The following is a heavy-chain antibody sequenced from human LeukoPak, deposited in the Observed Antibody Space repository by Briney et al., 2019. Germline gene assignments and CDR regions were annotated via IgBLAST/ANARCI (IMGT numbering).Heavy chain of an antibody. D-gene: IGHD2-2*01. J-gene: IGHJ5*02. CDR3: AKAGVYCSSTSCYDFWFDP. Sequence: GGSLRLSCAASGFTFSSYAMSWVRQAPGKGLEWVSAISGSGGSTYYADSVKGRFTISRDNSKNTLYLQMNSLRAEDTAVYYCAKAGVYCSSTSCYDFWFDPWGQGTLVTVYS. CDR1: GFTFSSYA. CDR2: ISGSGGST. V-gene: IGHV3-23*01.